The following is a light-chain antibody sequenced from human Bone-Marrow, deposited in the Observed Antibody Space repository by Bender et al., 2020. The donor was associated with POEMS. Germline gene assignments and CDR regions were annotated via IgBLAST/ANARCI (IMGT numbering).Light chain of an antibody. CDR2: KDN. CDR3: QTCDSSAAAVV. J-gene: IGLJ2*01. Sequence: SYEVTQPASVSVSPGQTARITCSGEEVGDKYVSWYQQKPGQSPVLVIYKDNKRPSGIPERVSGSNSGNTATLTISGTQALDEADYYCQTCDSSAAAVVFGGGTKLTVL. V-gene: IGLV3-1*01. CDR1: EVGDKY.